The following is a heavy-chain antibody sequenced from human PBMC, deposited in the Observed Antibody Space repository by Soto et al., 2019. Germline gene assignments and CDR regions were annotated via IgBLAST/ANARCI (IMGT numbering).Heavy chain of an antibody. CDR2: VHYSGST. V-gene: IGHV4-59*01. J-gene: IGHJ4*02. CDR3: ARDLMSGLGAIGY. CDR1: CGSIISYY. Sequence: SETLSLTCTVSCGSIISYYLHWIRQPPGKGLEWIGSVHYSGSTNYNPSLKSQVTISVDTSKNQFSLKVSSVTTADTAVYYCARDLMSGLGAIGYWGQGTLVTVSS. D-gene: IGHD3-10*01.